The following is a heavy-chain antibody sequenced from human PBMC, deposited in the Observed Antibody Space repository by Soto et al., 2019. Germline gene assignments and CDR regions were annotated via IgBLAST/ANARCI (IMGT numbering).Heavy chain of an antibody. CDR2: MYYSGSS. D-gene: IGHD2-15*01. J-gene: IGHJ4*02. CDR3: ARQTLLRLMPDFDI. CDR1: GGSTSDKSYF. Sequence: QVQLQESGPGLVKPSETLSLTCSLSGGSTSDKSYFWGWVRQSPGKGLEWIGSMYYSGSSYYNPSLKSRVAISVDTSRNQFSLKLRSVTAADTAVYFCARQTLLRLMPDFDIWGQGTLVNVSS. V-gene: IGHV4-39*01.